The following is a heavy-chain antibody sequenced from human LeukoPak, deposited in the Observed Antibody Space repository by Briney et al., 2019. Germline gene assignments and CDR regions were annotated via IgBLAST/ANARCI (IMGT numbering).Heavy chain of an antibody. Sequence: GGSLRLSCAASGFTFSSYGMHWVRQAPGKGLEWVAFIRYDGSNKYYADSVKGRFTISRDNSKNTLYLQMNSLRAEDTAVYYCAKVKGSSSWYGYYYYYMDVWGKGTTVTISS. J-gene: IGHJ6*03. CDR2: IRYDGSNK. V-gene: IGHV3-30*02. D-gene: IGHD6-13*01. CDR1: GFTFSSYG. CDR3: AKVKGSSSWYGYYYYYMDV.